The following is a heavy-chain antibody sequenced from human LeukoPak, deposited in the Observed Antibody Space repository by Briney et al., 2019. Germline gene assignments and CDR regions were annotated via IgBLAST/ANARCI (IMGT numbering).Heavy chain of an antibody. D-gene: IGHD3-10*01. Sequence: GGSLRLSCAVSGFTVSSNYMSWVRQAPGKGLEWVSVIYSGGSTYYADSVKGRFTISRDNSKDTLYLQMNSLRAEDTAVYYCARSPGDRTYFDYWGQGTLVTVSS. J-gene: IGHJ4*02. CDR2: IYSGGST. CDR1: GFTVSSNY. V-gene: IGHV3-53*01. CDR3: ARSPGDRTYFDY.